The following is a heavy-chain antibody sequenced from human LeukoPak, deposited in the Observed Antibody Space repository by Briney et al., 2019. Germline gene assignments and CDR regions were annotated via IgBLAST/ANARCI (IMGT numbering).Heavy chain of an antibody. CDR2: INHSGST. J-gene: IGHJ4*02. V-gene: IGHV4-34*01. CDR1: GGSFSGYY. CDR3: ARDRGSSVDY. D-gene: IGHD6-6*01. Sequence: SETLSLTCAVYGGSFSGYYWSWIRQPPGKGLEWIGEINHSGSTNYNPSLKSRVTISVDTSKNQFSLKLSSVTAADTAVYYCARDRGSSVDYWGQGTLVTVSS.